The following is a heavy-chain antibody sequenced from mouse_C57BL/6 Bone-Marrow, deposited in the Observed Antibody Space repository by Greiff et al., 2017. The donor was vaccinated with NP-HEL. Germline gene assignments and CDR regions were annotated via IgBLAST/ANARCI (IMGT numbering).Heavy chain of an antibody. CDR3: ARITTVVPRGYYYAMDY. D-gene: IGHD1-1*01. CDR1: GFSLSTFGMG. Sequence: QVTLKVSGPGILQPSQTLSLTCSSSGFSLSTFGMGVGWIRQPSGKGLEWLAHIWWDDDKYYNPALKSRLTISKDTSKNQVFLKIANVDTADTATYYCARITTVVPRGYYYAMDYWGQGTSVTVSS. CDR2: IWWDDDK. V-gene: IGHV8-8*01. J-gene: IGHJ4*01.